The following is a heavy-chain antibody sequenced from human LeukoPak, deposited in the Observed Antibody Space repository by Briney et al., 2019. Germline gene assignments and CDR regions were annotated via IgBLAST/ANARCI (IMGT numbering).Heavy chain of an antibody. CDR1: SDSISTHY. CDR2: THNSGST. D-gene: IGHD3-22*01. CDR3: VRDRSAAYYRDFFDY. Sequence: KSSETLSLTCTVSSDSISTHYWSWIRQPAGKGLEWVGRTHNSGSTNYSPSLKSRVTTSLDTSKNRFSLKLTSVTAADTALYYCVRDRSAAYYRDFFDYWGQGILVTVSS. V-gene: IGHV4-4*07. J-gene: IGHJ4*02.